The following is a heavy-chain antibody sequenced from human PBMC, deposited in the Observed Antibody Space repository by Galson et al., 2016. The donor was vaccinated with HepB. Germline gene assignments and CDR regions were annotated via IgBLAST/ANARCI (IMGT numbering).Heavy chain of an antibody. CDR3: ARDGYYDSNGYGYFDL. J-gene: IGHJ2*01. D-gene: IGHD3-22*01. V-gene: IGHV1-8*01. Sequence: SVKVSCKASGYTFTSYDINWVRQATGQGLEWMGWMNPNSGNTGYAQKFQGRVTMTRNTSISTAYMELSSLRSEDTAVYYCARDGYYDSNGYGYFDLWGRGTLVTVSS. CDR2: MNPNSGNT. CDR1: GYTFTSYD.